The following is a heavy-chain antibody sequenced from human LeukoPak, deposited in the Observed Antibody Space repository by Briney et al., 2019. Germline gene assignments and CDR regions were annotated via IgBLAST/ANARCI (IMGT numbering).Heavy chain of an antibody. V-gene: IGHV3-23*01. CDR1: GFTFSTYA. Sequence: GGSLRLSCAASGFTFSTYAMSWVRQVPGKGLEWVSGISNTAGFTYYADSVRGRFTISRDNSKNTLYLQLNSLRAEDTAVYYCAKSNYYCSDSCQPDDAFDVWGQGTMVTVSS. CDR2: ISNTAGFT. CDR3: AKSNYYCSDSCQPDDAFDV. D-gene: IGHD2-15*01. J-gene: IGHJ3*01.